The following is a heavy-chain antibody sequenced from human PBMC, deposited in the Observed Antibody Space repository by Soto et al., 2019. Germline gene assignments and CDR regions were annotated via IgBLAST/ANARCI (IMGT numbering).Heavy chain of an antibody. CDR2: IYYRRVP. D-gene: IGHD2-2*01. J-gene: IGHJ6*02. V-gene: IGHV4-59*01. Sequence: PSETLSLTCSVSGVSISYYYLTWIRQPPGKGLEWIGHIYYRRVPTYNTSLNSRVTISVDTSKNEVSLKLGSVTAADTAVYYCASLPASKYHHGADVWGQGTTVTVSS. CDR1: GVSISYYY. CDR3: ASLPASKYHHGADV.